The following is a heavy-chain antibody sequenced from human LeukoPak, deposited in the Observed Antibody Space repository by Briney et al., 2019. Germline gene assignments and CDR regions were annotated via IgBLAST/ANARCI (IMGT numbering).Heavy chain of an antibody. D-gene: IGHD1-14*01. J-gene: IGHJ4*02. V-gene: IGHV3-53*01. CDR1: GLTVSTNY. CDR3: ARGYLREPFDS. CDR2: VYSGGST. Sequence: GGSLRLSCAAFGLTVSTNYMSWARQAPGKGLEWVSVVYSGGSTHYADSVKGRFTISRDNSKNTLYLQMNRLRGEDTAVYYCARGYLREPFDSWGQGTLVIVSS.